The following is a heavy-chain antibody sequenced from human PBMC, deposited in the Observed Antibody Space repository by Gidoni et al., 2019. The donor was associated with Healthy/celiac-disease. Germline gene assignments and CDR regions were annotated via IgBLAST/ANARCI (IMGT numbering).Heavy chain of an antibody. J-gene: IGHJ5*02. V-gene: IGHV1-2*06. CDR3: ARGPSSIAVLRWFDP. D-gene: IGHD6-19*01. CDR1: GDTFTGYY. Sequence: QVQLVQSGAELKKPGASVTVAGKASGDTFTGYYMHWVRRAPGHGLEWMGRINPNSGGTNYAQEFQGRVTMTRDTSISTAYMELSRLRSDDTAVYYCARGPSSIAVLRWFDPWGQGTLVTVSS. CDR2: INPNSGGT.